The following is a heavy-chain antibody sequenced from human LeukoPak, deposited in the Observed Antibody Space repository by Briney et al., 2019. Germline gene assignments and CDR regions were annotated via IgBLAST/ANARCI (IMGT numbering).Heavy chain of an antibody. V-gene: IGHV4-59*01. CDR2: INYSGST. J-gene: IGHJ4*02. Sequence: PSETLSLTCFVSGVSISSYYWSWIRQPPGKGLEWIGDINYSGSTNYNPSLKSRVTISVDTSKNQFSLKLRSVTAADTAVYYCARESRNPDTFMLLKRYVDFWGQGTLVTVSS. CDR1: GVSISSYY. D-gene: IGHD3-16*01. CDR3: ARESRNPDTFMLLKRYVDF.